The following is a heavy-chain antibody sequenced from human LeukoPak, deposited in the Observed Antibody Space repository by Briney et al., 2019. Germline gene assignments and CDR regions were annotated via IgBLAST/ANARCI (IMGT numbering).Heavy chain of an antibody. CDR3: ARDGGYCSSTSCPVDYFDY. CDR1: GGSISSYY. Sequence: PSETLSLTCTVSGGSISSYYWSWIRQPAGKGLEWIGRIYTSGSTNYNPSLKSRVTMSVDTSKNQFSLKLSFVTAADTAVYYCARDGGYCSSTSCPVDYFDYWGQGTLVTVSS. V-gene: IGHV4-4*07. D-gene: IGHD2-2*01. J-gene: IGHJ4*02. CDR2: IYTSGST.